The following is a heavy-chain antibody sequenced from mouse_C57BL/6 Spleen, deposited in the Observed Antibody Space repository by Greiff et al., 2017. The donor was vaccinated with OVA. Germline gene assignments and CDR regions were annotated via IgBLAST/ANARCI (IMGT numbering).Heavy chain of an antibody. CDR1: GYTFTSYW. J-gene: IGHJ4*01. D-gene: IGHD2-3*01. CDR2: IHPNSGST. CDR3: AGDGSHYAMDY. Sequence: QVQLQQSGAELVKPGASVKLSCKASGYTFTSYWMHWVKQRPGQGLEWIGMIHPNSGSTNYNEKFKSKATLTVDKSSSTAYMQLSSLTSEDSAVYYCAGDGSHYAMDYWGQGTSVTVSS. V-gene: IGHV1-64*01.